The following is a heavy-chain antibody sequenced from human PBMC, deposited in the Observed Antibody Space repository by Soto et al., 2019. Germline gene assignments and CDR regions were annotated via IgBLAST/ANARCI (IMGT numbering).Heavy chain of an antibody. CDR3: VRDVDTTRHFSWFDP. D-gene: IGHD6-6*01. J-gene: IGHJ5*02. CDR1: GFTFGSYG. CDR2: IWHDGSKS. Sequence: QVQLVESGGGVVQSGRSLRLSCAASGFTFGSYGMNWVRQAPGKGLEWVGGIWHDGSKSFYGDSVRGRFVISRDDSRKTVYLQMSNLRVEDTAVYYCVRDVDTTRHFSWFDPWGQGTLVTVSS. V-gene: IGHV3-33*01.